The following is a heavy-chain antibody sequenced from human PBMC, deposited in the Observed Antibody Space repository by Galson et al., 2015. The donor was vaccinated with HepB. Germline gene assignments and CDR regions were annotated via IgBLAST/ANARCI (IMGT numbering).Heavy chain of an antibody. D-gene: IGHD6-19*01. CDR1: GDSVSSNSAA. V-gene: IGHV6-1*01. J-gene: IGHJ2*01. CDR3: ARDRSIAVAGPGANYWYFDL. CDR2: TYYRSKWYN. Sequence: CAISGDSVSSNSAAWNWIRQSPSRGLEWLGRTYYRSKWYNDYAVSVKSRITINPDTSKNQFSLQLNSVTPEDTAVYYCARDRSIAVAGPGANYWYFDLWGRGTLVTVSS.